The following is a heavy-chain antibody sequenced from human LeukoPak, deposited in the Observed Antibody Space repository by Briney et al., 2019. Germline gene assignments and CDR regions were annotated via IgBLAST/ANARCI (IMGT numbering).Heavy chain of an antibody. J-gene: IGHJ4*02. D-gene: IGHD2-2*01. CDR3: ARDVVAAVGSLDY. V-gene: IGHV4-4*07. CDR1: GDSINSFY. CDR2: IYTSGST. Sequence: SETQSLTCTVSGDSINSFYWSWIRQPAGKGLEWIGRIYTSGSTNYSPSLKSRVTMSVDTSKNQFSLKLSSVTAADTAVYYCARDVVAAVGSLDYWGQGTQVTVSS.